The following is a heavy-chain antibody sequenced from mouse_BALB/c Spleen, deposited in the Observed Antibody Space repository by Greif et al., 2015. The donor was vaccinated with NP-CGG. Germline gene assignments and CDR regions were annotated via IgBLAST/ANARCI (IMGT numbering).Heavy chain of an antibody. CDR3: TRGDYRYDSYYAMDY. Sequence: VQLQQSGAELVRPGASVKLSCKASGYTFTSYWINWVKQRPGQGLEWIGNIYPSDSYTNYNQKFKDKATLTVDKSSSTAYMQLSSPTTEDSAVYYCTRGDYRYDSYYAMDYWGQGTSVTVSS. V-gene: IGHV1-69*02. D-gene: IGHD2-14*01. J-gene: IGHJ4*01. CDR1: GYTFTSYW. CDR2: IYPSDSYT.